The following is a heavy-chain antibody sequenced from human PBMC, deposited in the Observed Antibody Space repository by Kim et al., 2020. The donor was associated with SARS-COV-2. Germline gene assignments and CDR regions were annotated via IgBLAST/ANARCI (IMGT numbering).Heavy chain of an antibody. Sequence: GGSLRLSCAASGFTFSSYGMHWVRQAPGKGLEWVAVIWYDGSNKYYADSVKGRFTISRDNSKNTLYLQMNSLRAEDTAVYYCARDLSFYSSSSSGWFDPWGQGTLVTVSS. J-gene: IGHJ5*02. V-gene: IGHV3-33*01. D-gene: IGHD6-6*01. CDR1: GFTFSSYG. CDR2: IWYDGSNK. CDR3: ARDLSFYSSSSSGWFDP.